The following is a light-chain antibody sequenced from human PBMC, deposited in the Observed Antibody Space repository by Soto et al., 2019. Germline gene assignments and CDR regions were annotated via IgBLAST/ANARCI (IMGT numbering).Light chain of an antibody. CDR2: DTT. V-gene: IGLV7-46*01. CDR1: TGAVTSDRY. Sequence: QAVVTQEPSVTVSPGGTVTLTCGSSTGAVTSDRYPYWFQQQPGQVPRALIFDTTNTHSWTPARFSGSLLGDKAALTLSGAQPEDEADYYCLLHYSGARRVFGGGTKLTVL. J-gene: IGLJ2*01. CDR3: LLHYSGARRV.